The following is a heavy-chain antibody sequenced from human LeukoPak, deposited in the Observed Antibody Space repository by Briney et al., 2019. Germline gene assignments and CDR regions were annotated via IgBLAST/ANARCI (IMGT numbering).Heavy chain of an antibody. D-gene: IGHD2-15*01. Sequence: SSETLSLTCTVSGGSISSYYWSWIRQPAGKGLEWIGRIYTSGSTNYNPSLKSRVTMSVDTSKNQFSLKLSSVTAADTAVYYCASQYCSGGSCDAFDIWAQGTMVTVSS. V-gene: IGHV4-4*07. J-gene: IGHJ3*02. CDR2: IYTSGST. CDR3: ASQYCSGGSCDAFDI. CDR1: GGSISSYY.